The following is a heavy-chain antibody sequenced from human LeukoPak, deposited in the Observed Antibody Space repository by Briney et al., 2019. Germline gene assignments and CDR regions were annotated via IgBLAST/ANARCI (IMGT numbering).Heavy chain of an antibody. CDR2: ISSSGSTI. J-gene: IGHJ6*02. D-gene: IGHD2-2*02. V-gene: IGHV3-11*01. CDR3: ARGVSGYCSSTSCYIHYGMDV. CDR1: GFTFSDYY. Sequence: GGSLRLSCAASGFTFSDYYMSWIRQAPGKRLEWVSYISSSGSTIYYADSVKGRFTISRDNAKNSLYLQMNSLRAEDTAVYYCARGVSGYCSSTSCYIHYGMDVWGQGTTVTVSS.